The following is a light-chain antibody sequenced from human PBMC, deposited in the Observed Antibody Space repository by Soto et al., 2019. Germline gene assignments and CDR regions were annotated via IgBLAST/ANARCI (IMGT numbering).Light chain of an antibody. J-gene: IGKJ1*01. CDR2: AAS. CDR1: QSVNNN. CDR3: LQYNNWPST. Sequence: EIEMTQSPSTLSASVGDRATISCRASQSVNNNLGWYQQKPGQAPRRLIYAASTRPTGIPGRFSGSGYGTEFTLTISSLQSEDFAVYYCLQYNNWPSTFGQGTKVEIK. V-gene: IGKV3-15*01.